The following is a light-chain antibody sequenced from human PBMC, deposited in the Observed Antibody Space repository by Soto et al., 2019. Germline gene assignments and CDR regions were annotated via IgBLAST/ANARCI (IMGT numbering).Light chain of an antibody. CDR2: AAS. CDR3: QQGYSPPLT. J-gene: IGKJ4*01. CDR1: ENIITY. V-gene: IGKV1-39*01. Sequence: DIQMTQSPSSLSASLGARVTITCRASENIITYLNWFQQKPGKAPNLFIYAASTLQSGVPSRFSGSGSGTHFTLTISSLQPEDSGTYDCQQGYSPPLTFGGGTKVEIK.